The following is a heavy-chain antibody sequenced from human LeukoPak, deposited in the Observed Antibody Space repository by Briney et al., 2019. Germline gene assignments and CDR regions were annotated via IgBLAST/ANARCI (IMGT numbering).Heavy chain of an antibody. CDR2: ISYDGSNK. CDR1: GFTFSSYG. J-gene: IGHJ4*02. Sequence: GRSLRLSCAASGFTFSSYGMHWVRQAPGKGLEWVAVISYDGSNKYYADSVKGRFTISRDNSKNTLYLQMNSLRAEDTAVYYCARQYYYDSSGYPPPFDYWGQGTLVTVSS. CDR3: ARQYYYDSSGYPPPFDY. D-gene: IGHD3-22*01. V-gene: IGHV3-30*03.